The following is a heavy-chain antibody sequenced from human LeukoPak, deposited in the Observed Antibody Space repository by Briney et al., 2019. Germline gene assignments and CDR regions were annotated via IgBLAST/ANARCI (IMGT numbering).Heavy chain of an antibody. CDR2: IKQDGSEK. Sequence: GGSLRLSCAASGFTFSSYWMSWVRQAPGKGLEWVANIKQDGSEKYYVDSVKGRFTISRDNAKNSLYLQMNSLRAEDTAVYYCARVNSPAITYYDFWSGYYTDYYYYYMDVWGKGTTVTVS. CDR3: ARVNSPAITYYDFWSGYYTDYYYYYMDV. CDR1: GFTFSSYW. V-gene: IGHV3-7*01. J-gene: IGHJ6*03. D-gene: IGHD3-3*01.